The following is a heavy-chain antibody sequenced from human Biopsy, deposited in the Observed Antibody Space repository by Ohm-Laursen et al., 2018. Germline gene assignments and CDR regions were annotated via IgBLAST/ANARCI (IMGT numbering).Heavy chain of an antibody. D-gene: IGHD3-3*01. CDR2: VYNGGIT. Sequence: GTLSFTCSVSGGSIISYYWTRIRQPPGKGLEWIGHVYNGGITHYNPSLKSRVTISKDTSKNQFFLQVNPVTAADTAVYYVARTPRDSFWSGSYKRGLWFDPWGQGTLVIVSS. J-gene: IGHJ5*02. CDR1: GGSIISYY. V-gene: IGHV4-59*01. CDR3: ARTPRDSFWSGSYKRGLWFDP.